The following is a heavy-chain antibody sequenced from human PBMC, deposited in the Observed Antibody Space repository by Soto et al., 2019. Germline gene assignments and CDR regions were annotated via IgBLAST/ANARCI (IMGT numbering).Heavy chain of an antibody. D-gene: IGHD3-3*01. CDR1: GFTLTSYS. V-gene: IGHV3-21*01. Sequence: GGSLRLSCAASGFTLTSYSMNWVRQAPGKGLEWVSSISSSSSYIYYADSVKGRFTISRDNAKNTLYLQMNSLRAEDTAVYYCARVAAANDFWSGYPPSYYMDVWGKGTTVTVSS. CDR2: ISSSSSYI. CDR3: ARVAAANDFWSGYPPSYYMDV. J-gene: IGHJ6*03.